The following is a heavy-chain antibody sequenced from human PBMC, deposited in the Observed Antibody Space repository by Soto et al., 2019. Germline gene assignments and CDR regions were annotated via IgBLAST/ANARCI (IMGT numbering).Heavy chain of an antibody. J-gene: IGHJ2*01. CDR1: GFTFSTYV. V-gene: IGHV3-21*01. CDR3: ARDGPGDETSDYWYFDL. D-gene: IGHD1-26*01. Sequence: GGSLRLSCAASGFTFSTYVMNWVRQAPGKGLEWVSSISSSSSYIYYADSVRGRFTISRDNAKNSLYLQMNSLRAEDTAVFYCARDGPGDETSDYWYFDLWGRGTLVTVSS. CDR2: ISSSSSYI.